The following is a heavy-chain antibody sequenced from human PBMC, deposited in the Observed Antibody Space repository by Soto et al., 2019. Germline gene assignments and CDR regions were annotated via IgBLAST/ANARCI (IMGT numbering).Heavy chain of an antibody. CDR2: INPNSGGT. V-gene: IGHV1-2*02. J-gene: IGHJ6*02. CDR3: AVPLLIAAAGTWGMDV. Sequence: QVQLVQSGAEVKKPGASVKVSCKASGYTFTGYYMHWVRQAPGQGLEWMGWINPNSGGTNYAQKFQGGVPMPRDPSISTAYMELSRLRSDDTAVYYCAVPLLIAAAGTWGMDVWGQGTTVTVSS. D-gene: IGHD6-13*01. CDR1: GYTFTGYY.